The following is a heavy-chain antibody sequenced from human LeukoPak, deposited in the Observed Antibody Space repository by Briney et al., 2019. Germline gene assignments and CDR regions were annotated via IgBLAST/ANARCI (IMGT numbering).Heavy chain of an antibody. CDR2: IYTSGST. V-gene: IGHV4-61*02. J-gene: IGHJ4*02. Sequence: PSQTLSLTCTVSGGSISSGSYYWSWLRQPAGKGLEWIGSIYTSGSTNYNPSLKSRVTISVDTSKNQFSLKLSSVTAADTAVYYCARERYGFGTAGNWGQGTLVTVSS. CDR1: GGSISSGSYY. D-gene: IGHD6-13*01. CDR3: ARERYGFGTAGN.